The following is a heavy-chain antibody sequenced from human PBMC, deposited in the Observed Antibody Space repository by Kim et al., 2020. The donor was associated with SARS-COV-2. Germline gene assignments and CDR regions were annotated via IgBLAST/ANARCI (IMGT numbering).Heavy chain of an antibody. J-gene: IGHJ4*02. V-gene: IGHV3-13*04. CDR1: GFTFSSYD. Sequence: GGSLRLSCAASGFTFSSYDMHWVRQATGKGLEWVSAIGTAGDTYYPGSVKGRFTISRENAKNSLYLQMNSLRAGDTAVYYCARDRSDGGFDYWGQGTLVTVSS. D-gene: IGHD3-10*01. CDR2: IGTAGDT. CDR3: ARDRSDGGFDY.